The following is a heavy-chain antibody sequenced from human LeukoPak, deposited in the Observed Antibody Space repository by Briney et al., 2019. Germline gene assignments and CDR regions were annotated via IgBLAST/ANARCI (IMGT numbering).Heavy chain of an antibody. CDR3: ARGEVVAATPYYFDY. CDR2: IIPIFGTA. D-gene: IGHD2-15*01. J-gene: IGHJ4*02. CDR1: GGTFSSCA. V-gene: IGHV1-69*06. Sequence: SVKVSCKASGGTFSSCAISWVRQAPGQGLEWMGGIIPIFGTANYAQKFQGRVTITADKSTSTAYMELSSLRSEDTAVYYCARGEVVAATPYYFDYWGQGTLVTVSS.